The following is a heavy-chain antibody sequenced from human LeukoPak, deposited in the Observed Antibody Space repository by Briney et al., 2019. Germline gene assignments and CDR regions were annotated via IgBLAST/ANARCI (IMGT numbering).Heavy chain of an antibody. CDR1: GFTFSGSA. Sequence: GGSLRLSCAASGFTFSGSAMHWVRQASGKGLEWVGRIRSKANSYATAYAASVKGRFTISRDDSKNTAYLQMNSLKTEDTAVYYCTRHRAYYDSSGSDYWGQGTLVTV. V-gene: IGHV3-73*01. CDR3: TRHRAYYDSSGSDY. D-gene: IGHD3-22*01. CDR2: IRSKANSYAT. J-gene: IGHJ4*02.